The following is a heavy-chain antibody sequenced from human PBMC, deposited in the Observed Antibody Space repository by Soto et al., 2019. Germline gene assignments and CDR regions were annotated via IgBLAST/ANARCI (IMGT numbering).Heavy chain of an antibody. J-gene: IGHJ5*02. Sequence: SETLSLTCTVSGGSTSRYYWSWIRQPPGKGLEWIGYIYYSGSTNYNPSLKSRVTISVDTSKNQFSLKLSSVTAADTAVYYCAGVIRPNWFDPWGQGTLVTVSS. V-gene: IGHV4-59*01. CDR2: IYYSGST. CDR3: AGVIRPNWFDP. CDR1: GGSTSRYY.